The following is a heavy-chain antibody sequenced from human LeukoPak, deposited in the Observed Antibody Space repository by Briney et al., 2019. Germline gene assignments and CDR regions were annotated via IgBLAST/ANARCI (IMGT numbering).Heavy chain of an antibody. CDR3: ARDTYYYDSSGLFDY. CDR2: IWYDGSNK. J-gene: IGHJ4*02. V-gene: IGHV3-33*01. D-gene: IGHD3-22*01. Sequence: SLRLXXXXSGFTFXXYGMHWVRQAPGKGLEWVAVIWYDGSNKYYADSVKAPFTISRDNSKNTLYLQMNSLRAEDTAVYYCARDTYYYDSSGLFDYWGQGTLVTVSS. CDR1: GFTFXXYG.